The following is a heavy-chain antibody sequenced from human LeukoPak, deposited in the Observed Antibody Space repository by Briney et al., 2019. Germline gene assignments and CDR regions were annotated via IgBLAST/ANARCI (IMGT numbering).Heavy chain of an antibody. V-gene: IGHV4-59*01. Sequence: PSETLSLTCTVSGGSISSYYWSWIRQPPGKGLEWIGYIYYSGSTNYNPSLKSRVTISVDTSKNQFSLKLSSVTAADTAVYYCARARRYSGYDCYFDYWGQGTLVTVSS. CDR1: GGSISSYY. CDR3: ARARRYSGYDCYFDY. CDR2: IYYSGST. J-gene: IGHJ4*02. D-gene: IGHD5-12*01.